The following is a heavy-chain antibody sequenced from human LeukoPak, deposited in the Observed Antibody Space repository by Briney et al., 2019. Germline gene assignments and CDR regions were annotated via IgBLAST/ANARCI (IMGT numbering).Heavy chain of an antibody. CDR2: IDPTDSYT. CDR3: ANNLFGSGSYQFDF. Sequence: GESLKISCKGSGYSFTSYWITWVRQMPGKGLEWMGRIDPTDSYTNYSPSFQGHVTISADKSISTAYLQWSSLKASDTAMYYCANNLFGSGSYQFDFWGQGTLVTVSS. CDR1: GYSFTSYW. D-gene: IGHD3-10*01. V-gene: IGHV5-10-1*01. J-gene: IGHJ4*02.